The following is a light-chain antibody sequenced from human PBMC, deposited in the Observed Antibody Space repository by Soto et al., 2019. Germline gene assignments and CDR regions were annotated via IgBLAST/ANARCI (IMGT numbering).Light chain of an antibody. CDR3: QHYGTSWWT. V-gene: IGKV3-20*01. J-gene: IGKJ1*01. Sequence: ESVLTRSPGTLSLSPGERATLSFVASQSVSSSYLAWYQQNPGQAPRLLISGASGRATGIPVRFSSGGSETDFTLTISSLEPEDFAVYYCQHYGTSWWTFGQGTKVDIK. CDR2: GAS. CDR1: QSVSSSY.